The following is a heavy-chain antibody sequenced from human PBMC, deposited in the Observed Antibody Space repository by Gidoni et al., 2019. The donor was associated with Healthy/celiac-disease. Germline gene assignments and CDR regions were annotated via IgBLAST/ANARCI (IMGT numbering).Heavy chain of an antibody. J-gene: IGHJ4*02. Sequence: VQLVESGGGLVKPGGSLRLSCAASGFSFSSYSMSWVRQAPGQGLEWYSSISSISSYIDYAESVKGRITISRDNAKNARYLQMNSRRDEDTAVYYCARDLGGSGSYLQSTYDYWGQGTLVTVSS. CDR2: ISSISSYI. CDR1: GFSFSSYS. D-gene: IGHD3-10*01. V-gene: IGHV3-21*01. CDR3: ARDLGGSGSYLQSTYDY.